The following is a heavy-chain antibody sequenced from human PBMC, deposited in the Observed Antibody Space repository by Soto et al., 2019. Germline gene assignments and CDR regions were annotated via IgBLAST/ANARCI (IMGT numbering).Heavy chain of an antibody. J-gene: IGHJ4*02. CDR1: GYTFTSNG. Sequence: ASVKVSCKASGYTFTSNGISWVRQAPGQGLEWMGRISTHNGNTNYAQKFQGRVTMTIETSTSTAHMELRSLRSDDTAVYYCARDLGAIDYWGQGTLVTSPQ. CDR2: ISTHNGNT. D-gene: IGHD1-26*01. CDR3: ARDLGAIDY. V-gene: IGHV1-18*04.